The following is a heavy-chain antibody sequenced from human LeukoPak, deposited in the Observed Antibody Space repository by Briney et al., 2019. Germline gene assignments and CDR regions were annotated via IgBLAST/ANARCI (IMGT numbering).Heavy chain of an antibody. D-gene: IGHD5-18*01. CDR2: ISWNSGTI. CDR1: GFTFDDYA. Sequence: PGRSLRLSCAASGFTFDDYAMHWIRQAPGKGLEWVSGISWNSGTIGYADSVKGRFTISRDNAKNSLYLQMNSLRAEDTAVYYCARALELWLPEGYWGQGTLVTVSS. J-gene: IGHJ4*02. V-gene: IGHV3-9*01. CDR3: ARALELWLPEGY.